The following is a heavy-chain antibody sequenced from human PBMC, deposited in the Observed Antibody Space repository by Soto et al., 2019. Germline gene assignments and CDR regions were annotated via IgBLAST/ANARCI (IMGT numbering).Heavy chain of an antibody. CDR1: GFIVSSNY. V-gene: IGHV3-66*01. Sequence: EVQLVESGGGLVQPGDSLRLSCAASGFIVSSNYMSWVRQAPGKGLEWVSALWSGGSSYYADSVKGRFTISRDNSKNMLFLQMNSLRAEDTAVYYCARGSGGNWFDPWGQGTLVTVSS. D-gene: IGHD3-10*01. J-gene: IGHJ5*02. CDR2: LWSGGSS. CDR3: ARGSGGNWFDP.